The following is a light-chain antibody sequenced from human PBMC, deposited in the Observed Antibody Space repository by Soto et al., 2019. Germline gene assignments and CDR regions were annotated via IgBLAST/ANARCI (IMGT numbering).Light chain of an antibody. CDR1: QGIRND. V-gene: IGKV1-6*01. J-gene: IGKJ4*01. CDR2: GVS. CDR3: LPDETYPLT. Sequence: AIQMTQSPSSLSASVGDRVTITCRASQGIRNDLGWYQQKPGKAPKLLIFGVSTLQSGVPSRFSGGVSGTDFNLTISSLQPEDFATYYCLPDETYPLTFGGGTKVEIK.